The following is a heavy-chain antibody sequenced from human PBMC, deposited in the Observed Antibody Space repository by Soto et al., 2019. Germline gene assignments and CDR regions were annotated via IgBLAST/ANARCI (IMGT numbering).Heavy chain of an antibody. V-gene: IGHV4-30-4*01. CDR2: IYYSGST. J-gene: IGHJ5*02. CDR3: ARVLPENWFDP. D-gene: IGHD2-2*01. Sequence: KASETLSLTCTVSGGSISSGDYYWSWIRQPPGKGLEWIGYIYYSGSTYYNPSLKSRVTISVDTSKNQFSLKLSSVTAADTAVYYCARVLPENWFDPWGQGTLVTVSS. CDR1: GGSISSGDYY.